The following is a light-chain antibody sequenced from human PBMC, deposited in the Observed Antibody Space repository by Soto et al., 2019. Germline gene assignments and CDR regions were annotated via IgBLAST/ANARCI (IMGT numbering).Light chain of an antibody. Sequence: QSALTQPASVSGSPRQSITISCTGTSSDVGGFNSVSWYQQHPGKAPKLVIYEVSDRPSGVSNRFSGSKSGITASLTISGLQAEDEADYYCSSFTSSTTYVFGTGTKLTVL. CDR2: EVS. J-gene: IGLJ1*01. CDR3: SSFTSSTTYV. V-gene: IGLV2-14*01. CDR1: SSDVGGFNS.